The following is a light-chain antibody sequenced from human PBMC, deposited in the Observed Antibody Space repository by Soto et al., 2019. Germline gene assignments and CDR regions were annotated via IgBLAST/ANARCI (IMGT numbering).Light chain of an antibody. Sequence: DIVMTQSADSLAVSLVERATIKCRSSQSILKSSIKKNSLAWYQQKPGQPPRLLIYWASTRDSGVPDRFSGSGSGTDFTLTITRLQAEDVAVYYCQQYYSSSLTFGGGTKVDIK. CDR2: WAS. CDR1: QSILKSSIKKNS. J-gene: IGKJ4*01. V-gene: IGKV4-1*01. CDR3: QQYYSSSLT.